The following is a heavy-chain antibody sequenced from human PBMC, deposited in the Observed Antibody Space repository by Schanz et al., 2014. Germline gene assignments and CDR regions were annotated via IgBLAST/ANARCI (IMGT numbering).Heavy chain of an antibody. CDR1: GFTFSDYY. D-gene: IGHD2-15*01. V-gene: IGHV3-23*01. CDR3: SKDKQGSRSDDS. CDR2: ITTGGNT. Sequence: EAQLLESGGGLVQPGGSLRLSCVASGFTFSDYYMAWIRQAPGKGLEWVSSITTGGNTYYRDSVKGRFIVSRDNSKNTLYLEMNRLRVDDTAVYYCSKDKQGSRSDDSWGQGTLVTVSS. J-gene: IGHJ5*01.